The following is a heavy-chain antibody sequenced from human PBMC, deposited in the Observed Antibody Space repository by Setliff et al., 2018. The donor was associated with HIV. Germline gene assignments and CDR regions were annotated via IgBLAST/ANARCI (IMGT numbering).Heavy chain of an antibody. CDR1: GYSISSGYY. CDR3: ATRPTYCSSTSCFVY. V-gene: IGHV4-38-2*01. CDR2: IYHSGSP. J-gene: IGHJ4*02. D-gene: IGHD2-2*01. Sequence: SETLSLTCAVSGYSISSGYYWDWIRQPPGKGLEWIGTIYHSGSPSYNPSLKRRITISLDTSKNHFSLRLTSVTAADTAVYYCATRPTYCSSTSCFVYWGQGALVTVSS.